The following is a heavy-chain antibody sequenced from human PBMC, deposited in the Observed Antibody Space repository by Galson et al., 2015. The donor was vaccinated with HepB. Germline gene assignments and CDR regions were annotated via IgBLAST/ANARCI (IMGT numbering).Heavy chain of an antibody. V-gene: IGHV4-34*01. D-gene: IGHD4-17*01. CDR2: INHRGST. CDR1: GSSFSGYY. CDR3: ARYNSYTSGWPGDYDYSLDA. J-gene: IGHJ6*02. Sequence: SETLSLTCAVSGSSFSGYYWNWIRQSPGKGLQWLGEINHRGSTDYNPSLRGRLTISADTAKKQFSLKLTSVTASDTAVYYGARYNSYTSGWPGDYDYSLDAWGQGTAVSVS.